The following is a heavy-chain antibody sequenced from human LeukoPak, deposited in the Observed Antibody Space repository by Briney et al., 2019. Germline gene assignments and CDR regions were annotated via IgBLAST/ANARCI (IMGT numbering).Heavy chain of an antibody. V-gene: IGHV3-23*01. CDR2: VGGDDAA. CDR1: GFIFSEYA. CDR3: AKDSWSRNGIYDPFDI. D-gene: IGHD2-8*01. Sequence: GGSLRLSCAASGFIFSEYAMNWVRQAPGKGLEWVSVVGGDDAAYYKDSVRGRFTASRDNSKNTLSLQMNSLRPEDTAVYYCAKDSWSRNGIYDPFDIWGQGTMVTVPS. J-gene: IGHJ3*02.